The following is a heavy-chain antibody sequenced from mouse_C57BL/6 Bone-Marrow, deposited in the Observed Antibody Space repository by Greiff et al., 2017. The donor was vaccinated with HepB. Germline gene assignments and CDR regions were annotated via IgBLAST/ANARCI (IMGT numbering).Heavy chain of an antibody. V-gene: IGHV8-12*01. D-gene: IGHD2-3*01. J-gene: IGHJ3*01. CDR1: GFSLSTSGMG. CDR3: ARRDGYYDWFAY. CDR2: IYWDDDK. Sequence: QVTLKVSGPGILQSSQTLSLTCSFSGFSLSTSGMGVSWIRQPSGKGLEWLAHIYWDDDKRYNPSLKSRLTISKDTSRNQVFLKITSVDTADTATYYCARRDGYYDWFAYWGQGTLVTVSA.